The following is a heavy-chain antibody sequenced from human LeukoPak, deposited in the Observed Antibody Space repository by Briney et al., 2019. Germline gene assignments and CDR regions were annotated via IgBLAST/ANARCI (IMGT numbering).Heavy chain of an antibody. CDR2: ISSSGSTI. CDR3: ARGGGPPTTYFDY. J-gene: IGHJ4*02. D-gene: IGHD2/OR15-2a*01. V-gene: IGHV3-11*04. Sequence: GGSLRLSCAASGFTLSDYYMSWIRQAPGKGLEWVSYISSSGSTIYYADSVKGRFTISRDNSKNTLYLQMNSLRAEDTAVYYCARGGGPPTTYFDYWGQGTLVTVSS. CDR1: GFTLSDYY.